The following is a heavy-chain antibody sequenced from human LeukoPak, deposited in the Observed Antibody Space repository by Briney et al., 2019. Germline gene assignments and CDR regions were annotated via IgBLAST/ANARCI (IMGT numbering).Heavy chain of an antibody. CDR2: INRHGNEV. CDR1: GFMFSDYW. CDR3: ARVGTWELQRVFDY. D-gene: IGHD1-1*01. J-gene: IGHJ4*02. V-gene: IGHV3-7*01. Sequence: GGSLRLSCAASGFMFSDYWMTWVRQVPGTGLEWVANINRHGNEVYYVDSVKGRFTISRDNAKNSLYLQLDSLRVEDTAVYYCARVGTWELQRVFDYWGQGTLVTVSS.